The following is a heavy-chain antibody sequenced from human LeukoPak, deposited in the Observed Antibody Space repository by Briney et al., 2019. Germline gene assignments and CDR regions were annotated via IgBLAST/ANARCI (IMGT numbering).Heavy chain of an antibody. J-gene: IGHJ3*02. CDR1: GFSFSSHW. V-gene: IGHV3-7*01. D-gene: IGHD6-13*01. Sequence: GGSLRLSCAASGFSFSSHWMSWVRQAPGKGLEWVANIKQDGSETYYVGSVKGRFTISRDNAKNSLYLQMNSLRAEDTAVYYCARDPAPYSSSWYDAFDIWGQGTMVTVSS. CDR3: ARDPAPYSSSWYDAFDI. CDR2: IKQDGSET.